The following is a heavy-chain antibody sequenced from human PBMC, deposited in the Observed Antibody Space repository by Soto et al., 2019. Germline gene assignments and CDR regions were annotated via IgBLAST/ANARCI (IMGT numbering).Heavy chain of an antibody. Sequence: GASVKVSCKVSGYTLTELSMHWVRQAPGKGLEWMGGFDPEDGETIYAQKFQGRVTMTEDTSTDTAYMELSSLRSEDTAVYYCATDSIVVVPRAFDIWGQGTMVTVSS. D-gene: IGHD3-22*01. CDR1: GYTLTELS. J-gene: IGHJ3*02. V-gene: IGHV1-24*01. CDR3: ATDSIVVVPRAFDI. CDR2: FDPEDGET.